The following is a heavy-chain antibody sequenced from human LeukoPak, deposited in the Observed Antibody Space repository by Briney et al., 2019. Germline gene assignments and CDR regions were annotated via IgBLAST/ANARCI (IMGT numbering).Heavy chain of an antibody. V-gene: IGHV4-61*02. D-gene: IGHD6-19*01. CDR1: GGSISSGSYY. CDR3: ARFVYDSSGWSYYFDY. Sequence: MPSETLSLTCTVSGGSISSGSYYWSWIRQPAGKGLEWIGRIYTSGSTNYNPSLKSRVTISVGTSKNQFSLKLSSVTAADSAVYYCARFVYDSSGWSYYFDYWGQGTLVTVSS. J-gene: IGHJ4*02. CDR2: IYTSGST.